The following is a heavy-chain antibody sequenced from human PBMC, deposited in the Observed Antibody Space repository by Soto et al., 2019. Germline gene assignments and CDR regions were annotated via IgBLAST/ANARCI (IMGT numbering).Heavy chain of an antibody. CDR1: GYTFTSYY. CDR3: GRGGGGGAAAGRWFDP. Sequence: QVQLVQSGAEVKKPGASVKVSRKASGYTFTSYYMHWVRQAPGQGLEWMGIINPSGGSTSYAQKFQGRVTMTRDTSTSQVYMGLSSLRSEGTAVYYCGRGGGGGAAAGRWFDPWGQGTLVTVSS. V-gene: IGHV1-46*01. J-gene: IGHJ5*02. D-gene: IGHD6-13*01. CDR2: INPSGGST.